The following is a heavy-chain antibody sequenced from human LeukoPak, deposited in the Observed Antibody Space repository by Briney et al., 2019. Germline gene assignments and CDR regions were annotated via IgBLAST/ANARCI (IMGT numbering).Heavy chain of an antibody. CDR1: GDSITSTTYY. V-gene: IGHV4-39*01. J-gene: IGHJ4*02. CDR3: ARGRRIAAAGFGSYFDY. Sequence: PSETLSLTCTVSGDSITSTTYYWGWIRQSPGKGLEWIGSIYYSGTTYYNPSLKSRVTISVDTSKSQFSLKLSSVTAADTAVYYCARGRRIAAAGFGSYFDYWGQGTLVTVSS. D-gene: IGHD6-13*01. CDR2: IYYSGTT.